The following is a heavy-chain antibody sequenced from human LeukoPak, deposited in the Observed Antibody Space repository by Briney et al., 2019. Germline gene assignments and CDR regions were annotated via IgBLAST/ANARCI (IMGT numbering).Heavy chain of an antibody. V-gene: IGHV4-59*08. D-gene: IGHD6-13*01. CDR2: IYYSGST. CDR1: GRSISSYY. J-gene: IGHJ6*03. Sequence: PETLSLTCTVSGRSISSYYWSWIRQPPGKGLEWIGYIYYSGSTSYNPSPKSRVIISIDTSKNQFSLKLSSVTAADTAVYYCARHDRVAALDYMDVWGKGTTVTVSS. CDR3: ARHDRVAALDYMDV.